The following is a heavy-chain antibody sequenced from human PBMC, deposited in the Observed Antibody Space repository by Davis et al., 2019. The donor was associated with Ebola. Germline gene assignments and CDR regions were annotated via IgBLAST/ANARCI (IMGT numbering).Heavy chain of an antibody. CDR2: IYYSGST. V-gene: IGHV4-59*01. CDR3: ARLETVAGLDY. CDR1: GGSISSYY. Sequence: GSLKLSCTVSGGSISSYYWSWIRQPPGKGLEWIGYIYYSGSTNYNPSLKSRVTISVDTSKNQFSLKLSSVTAADTAVYYCARLETVAGLDYWGQGTLVTVSS. J-gene: IGHJ4*02. D-gene: IGHD6-19*01.